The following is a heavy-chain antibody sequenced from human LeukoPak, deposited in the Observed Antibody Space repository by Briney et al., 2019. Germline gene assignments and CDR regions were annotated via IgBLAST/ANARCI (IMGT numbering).Heavy chain of an antibody. CDR3: AIQPQYASGLKGFDP. J-gene: IGHJ5*02. CDR1: GGTFSSYA. V-gene: IGHV1-69*06. D-gene: IGHD3-10*01. CDR2: IIPIFGTA. Sequence: SVKVSCRASGGTFSSYAISWVRQAPGQGLEWMGGIIPIFGTANYAQKFQGRVTITADKSTSTAYMELSSLRSEDTAVYYCAIQPQYASGLKGFDPWGQGTLVTVSS.